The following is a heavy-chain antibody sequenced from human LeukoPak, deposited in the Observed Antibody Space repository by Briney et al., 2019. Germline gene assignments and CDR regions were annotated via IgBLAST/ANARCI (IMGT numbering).Heavy chain of an antibody. Sequence: PGGSLRLSCAASGFTFSSYAMSWVRQAPGKGLEWVSSITSSSTYIYYVDSVKGRFTISRDNAKNSLYLQMNSLRAEDTAMYYCARDLRGYDSSWFDPWGQGTLVTVSS. V-gene: IGHV3-21*01. J-gene: IGHJ5*02. CDR2: ITSSSTYI. D-gene: IGHD5-12*01. CDR1: GFTFSSYA. CDR3: ARDLRGYDSSWFDP.